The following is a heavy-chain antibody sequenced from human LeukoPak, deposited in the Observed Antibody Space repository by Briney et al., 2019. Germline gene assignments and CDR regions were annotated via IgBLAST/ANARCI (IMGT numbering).Heavy chain of an antibody. D-gene: IGHD3-10*01. Sequence: SQTLSLTCVISGDSVSANSVTWHWIRQSPSRGLEWLGRTYYRSKWFYDFAPSVRSRITINADTSKNQFSPHLNSVTPEDTAVYYCARAGSGHYTYWGQGTLVTVSS. V-gene: IGHV6-1*01. CDR3: ARAGSGHYTY. J-gene: IGHJ4*02. CDR2: TYYRSKWFY. CDR1: GDSVSANSVT.